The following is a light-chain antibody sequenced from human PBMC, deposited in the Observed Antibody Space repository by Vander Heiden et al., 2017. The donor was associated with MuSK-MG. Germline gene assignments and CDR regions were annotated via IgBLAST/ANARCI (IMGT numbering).Light chain of an antibody. CDR2: DVN. V-gene: IGLV2-14*03. J-gene: IGLJ1*01. CDR1: NSDIGGFNY. Sequence: QSALTQPASVSRSPGQSIPLSCPGTNSDIGGFNYVSWNQQYPGKAPKLIIYDVNKRPSGVSSRFSGSKSGNTASLTISGLQAEDEADYFCTSYSSSSTLYVFGTGTRVTVL. CDR3: TSYSSSSTLYV.